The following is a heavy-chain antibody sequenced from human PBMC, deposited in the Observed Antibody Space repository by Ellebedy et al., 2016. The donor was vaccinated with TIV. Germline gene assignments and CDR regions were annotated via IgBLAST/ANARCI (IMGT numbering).Heavy chain of an antibody. D-gene: IGHD2-15*01. CDR3: ATLGYCSGTNCYHFDGGAFDI. V-gene: IGHV3-15*01. J-gene: IGHJ3*02. CDR2: IKSEADGGTT. CDR1: GFTFNSYW. Sequence: GGSLRLSCAASGFTFNSYWMTWVRQAPGKGLEWLGRIKSEADGGTTDYAAPVKGRFTISRDDPKNTLYLKMNSLKTENTAVYYCATLGYCSGTNCYHFDGGAFDIWGQGTLVTVSS.